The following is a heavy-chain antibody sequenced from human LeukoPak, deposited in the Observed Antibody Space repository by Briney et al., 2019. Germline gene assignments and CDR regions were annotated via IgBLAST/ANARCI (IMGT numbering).Heavy chain of an antibody. CDR2: IRYDGSNK. J-gene: IGHJ4*01. CDR1: RFTFSSYG. D-gene: IGHD2-2*01. V-gene: IGHV3-30*02. CDR3: AKDKRPYCSSTSCYPGYFDD. Sequence: PGGSLRLSCAASRFTFSSYGMDWVRQAPGKGQEWVAFIRYDGSNKYYADSVKGRFTISRDNSKNTLYLQMNSLRAEDTAVYYCAKDKRPYCSSTSCYPGYFDDWGQGTPVTVSS.